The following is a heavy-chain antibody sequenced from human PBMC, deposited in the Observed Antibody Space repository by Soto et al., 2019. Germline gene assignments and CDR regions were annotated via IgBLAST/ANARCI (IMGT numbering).Heavy chain of an antibody. CDR1: GFTFSNYA. CDR3: VWGYCSSTSCYNWFDP. J-gene: IGHJ5*02. V-gene: IGHV3-23*01. D-gene: IGHD2-2*01. CDR2: ISGSGDST. Sequence: HPGGSLRLSCGVSGFTFSNYAMTWVRHSPGKGLEWVSTISGSGDSTHYADSVKGRFTISRDNSKNTLYLQMNSLRADDSAVYYCVWGYCSSTSCYNWFDPWGQGTLVTVSS.